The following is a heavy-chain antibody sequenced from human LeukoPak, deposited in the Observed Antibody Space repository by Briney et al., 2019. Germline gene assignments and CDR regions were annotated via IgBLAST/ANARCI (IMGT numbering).Heavy chain of an antibody. CDR2: ISYSGTT. J-gene: IGHJ5*02. Sequence: PSETLSLTCTVSGGSMSSYYWSWIRQSPGKGLEWVGYISYSGTTNYNPSLKSRVTISLGTSKNRFSLNLTSVTAADTAVYYCARHCSGTSLALYPWGQGTPVTVSS. D-gene: IGHD3-10*02. CDR1: GGSMSSYY. CDR3: ARHCSGTSLALYP. V-gene: IGHV4-59*08.